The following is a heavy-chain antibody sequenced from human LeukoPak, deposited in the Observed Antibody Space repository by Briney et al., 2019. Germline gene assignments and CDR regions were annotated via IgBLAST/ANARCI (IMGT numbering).Heavy chain of an antibody. CDR3: ARLTSGYSYGYGAAFDI. Sequence: RGESLKISCKGSGYSFTSYWIGWVRQMPGKGLEWMGIIYPGDSDTRYSPSFQGQVTISADKSISTAYLQWSSLRASDTAMYYCARLTSGYSYGYGAAFDIWGQGTMVTVSS. V-gene: IGHV5-51*01. J-gene: IGHJ3*02. CDR1: GYSFTSYW. CDR2: IYPGDSDT. D-gene: IGHD5-18*01.